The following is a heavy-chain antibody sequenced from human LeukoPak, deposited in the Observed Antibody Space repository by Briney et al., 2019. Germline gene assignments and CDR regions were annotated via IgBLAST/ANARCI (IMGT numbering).Heavy chain of an antibody. CDR3: ARRRGRYSGDAFDI. CDR1: GYRFTSYW. Sequence: GESLKISCKGSGYRFTSYWIGWVPQVPGKGLELMVFVYPGDSDTRYSPSFQGQVTISADKSMSTAYLQWSSLKASDTAMYYCARRRGRYSGDAFDIWGQGTMVTVSS. CDR2: VYPGDSDT. V-gene: IGHV5-51*01. J-gene: IGHJ3*02. D-gene: IGHD1-26*01.